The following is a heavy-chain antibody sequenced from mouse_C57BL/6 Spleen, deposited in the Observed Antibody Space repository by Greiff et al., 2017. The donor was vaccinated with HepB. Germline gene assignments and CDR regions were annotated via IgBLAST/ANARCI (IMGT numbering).Heavy chain of an antibody. J-gene: IGHJ3*01. CDR3: ARALYDYDVPWFAY. V-gene: IGHV3-6*01. CDR1: DYSITSGYY. CDR2: ISYDGSN. Sequence: EVQLQQSGPGLVKPSQSLSLTCSVTDYSITSGYYWNWIRQFPGNKLEWMGYISYDGSNNYNPSLKNRISITRDTSKNQFFLKLNSVTTEDTATYYCARALYDYDVPWFAYWGQGTLVTVSA. D-gene: IGHD2-4*01.